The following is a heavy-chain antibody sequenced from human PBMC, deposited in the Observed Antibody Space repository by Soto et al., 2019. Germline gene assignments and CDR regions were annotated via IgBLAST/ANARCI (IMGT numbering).Heavy chain of an antibody. CDR1: GYTFTSYG. Sequence: QVQLVQSGAEVKKPGASVKVSCKASGYTFTSYGISWVRQAPGQGLEWMGWISAYNGNTNYAQKLQGRVTMTTDTSSSTADMEERSMRSDDTAVYYCAGDRHSIYYYYGMDVWGQGTTVTVSS. J-gene: IGHJ6*02. CDR3: AGDRHSIYYYYGMDV. V-gene: IGHV1-18*01. D-gene: IGHD3-3*02. CDR2: ISAYNGNT.